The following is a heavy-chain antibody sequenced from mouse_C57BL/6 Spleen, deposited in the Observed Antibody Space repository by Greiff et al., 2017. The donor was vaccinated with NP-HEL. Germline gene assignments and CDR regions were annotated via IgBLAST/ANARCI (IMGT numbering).Heavy chain of an antibody. V-gene: IGHV1-4*01. D-gene: IGHD2-13*01. CDR3: ARESDYLLYAMDY. CDR1: GYTFTSYT. Sequence: VQLQQSGAELARPGASVKMSCKASGYTFTSYTMHWVKQRPGQGLEWIGYINPSSGYTKYNQKFKDKATLTADKSSSTAYMQLSSLTSEDSAVYDCARESDYLLYAMDYWGQGTSVTVSS. CDR2: INPSSGYT. J-gene: IGHJ4*01.